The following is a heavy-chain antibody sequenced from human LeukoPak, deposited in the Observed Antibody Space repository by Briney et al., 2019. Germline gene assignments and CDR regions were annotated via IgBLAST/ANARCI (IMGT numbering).Heavy chain of an antibody. J-gene: IGHJ4*02. CDR3: ARQLLTTVTTNFDY. CDR2: IYYSGST. CDR1: GGSISSSSYY. V-gene: IGHV4-39*01. D-gene: IGHD4-17*01. Sequence: SETLSLTCTVSGGSISSSSYYWGWIRQPPGKGLEWIGSIYYSGSTYYNPSLKSRVTISVDTSKNQFSLKLSSVTAADTAVYYCARQLLTTVTTNFDYWGQGTLVTVSS.